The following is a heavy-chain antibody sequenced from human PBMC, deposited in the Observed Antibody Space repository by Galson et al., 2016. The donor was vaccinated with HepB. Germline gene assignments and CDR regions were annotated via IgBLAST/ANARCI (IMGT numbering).Heavy chain of an antibody. Sequence: SVKVSCKASGYTFTSYYMHWVRQAPGQGLEWMGVINPSGGRTSYAQKFQGRVTMTRDTSTSTAYMELSSLRSEDTAVYYCARVNSFGYYFYYAMDVWGQGTAVTVSS. D-gene: IGHD5-18*01. CDR1: GYTFTSYY. V-gene: IGHV1-46*01. CDR3: ARVNSFGYYFYYAMDV. J-gene: IGHJ6*02. CDR2: INPSGGRT.